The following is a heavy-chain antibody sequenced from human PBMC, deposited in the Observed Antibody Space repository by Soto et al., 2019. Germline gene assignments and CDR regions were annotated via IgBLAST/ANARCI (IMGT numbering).Heavy chain of an antibody. V-gene: IGHV4-34*01. CDR1: GGSFSGYY. CDR2: INHSGST. Sequence: SETLSLTCVVYGGSFSGYYWSWIRQPPGKGLEWIGEINHSGSTNYNPSLKSRVTISVDTSKNQFSLKLSSVTAADTAVYYCARARHSSGSYPYYYYGMDVWGQGTTVSVS. CDR3: ARARHSSGSYPYYYYGMDV. D-gene: IGHD1-26*01. J-gene: IGHJ6*02.